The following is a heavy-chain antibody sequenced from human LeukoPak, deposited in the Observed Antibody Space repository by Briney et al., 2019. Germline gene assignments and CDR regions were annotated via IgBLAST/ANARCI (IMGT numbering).Heavy chain of an antibody. CDR1: GGSISSYY. J-gene: IGHJ5*02. CDR3: ARIRYCSSTSCYAGVHWFDP. CDR2: IYTSGST. Sequence: SETLSLTCTVSGGSISSYYWSWIRQPAGKGLEWIGRIYTSGSTNYNPSLKSRVTMSVDTSKNQISLKLSSVTAADTAVYYCARIRYCSSTSCYAGVHWFDPWGQGTLVTVSS. V-gene: IGHV4-4*07. D-gene: IGHD2-2*01.